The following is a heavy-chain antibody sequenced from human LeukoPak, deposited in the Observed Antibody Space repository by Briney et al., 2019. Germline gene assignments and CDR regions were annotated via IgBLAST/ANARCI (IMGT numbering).Heavy chain of an antibody. J-gene: IGHJ4*02. CDR1: GGSISSYY. Sequence: SETLSLTCTVSGGSISSYYWSWIRQPPGKGLEWIGSIYYSGSTYYNPSLKSRVTISVDTSKNQFSLKLSSVTAADTAVYYCARLEVAVDYWGQGTLVTVSS. D-gene: IGHD6-19*01. CDR3: ARLEVAVDY. V-gene: IGHV4-39*07. CDR2: IYYSGST.